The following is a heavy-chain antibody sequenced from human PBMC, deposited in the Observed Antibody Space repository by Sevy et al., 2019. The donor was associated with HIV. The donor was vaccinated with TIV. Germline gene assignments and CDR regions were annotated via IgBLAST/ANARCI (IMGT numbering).Heavy chain of an antibody. CDR2: IKSKTDGGSV. CDR3: TGATVFGATWFDP. V-gene: IGHV3-15*01. D-gene: IGHD3-3*01. Sequence: GGSLRLSCAASGYTFNNAWMSWVRQAPGKGLEWLGRIKSKTDGGSVEYASPVKGRFTISRDDSKSTLYLQMNRLRTEDTDVYYCTGATVFGATWFDPWGQGALVTVSS. J-gene: IGHJ5*02. CDR1: GYTFNNAW.